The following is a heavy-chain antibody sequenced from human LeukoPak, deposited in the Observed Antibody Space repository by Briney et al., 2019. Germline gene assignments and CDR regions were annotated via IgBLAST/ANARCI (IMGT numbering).Heavy chain of an antibody. J-gene: IGHJ4*02. D-gene: IGHD2-2*01. CDR3: AKGEGYCSSTSCYSPFDY. V-gene: IGHV3-23*01. CDR1: GFTFSSYA. CDR2: ISGSGGST. Sequence: GGSLRLSCAASGFTFSSYAMSWVRQAPGKGLEWVSAISGSGGSTYYADSVKGRFTISRDNSKNTLYLQMDSLRAEDTAVYYCAKGEGYCSSTSCYSPFDYWGQGTLVTVSS.